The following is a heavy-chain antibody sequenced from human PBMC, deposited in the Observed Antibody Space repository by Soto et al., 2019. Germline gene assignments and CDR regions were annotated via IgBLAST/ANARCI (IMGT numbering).Heavy chain of an antibody. J-gene: IGHJ4*02. Sequence: QLQVQESGPGLVKPSETLSLTCTVSGGSISSSSYHGAWIRQPPGKGLEWMGSIYYGGSAYYDPALQGRLTLSVDTSKTQFSRELSSVAAADTAVYYCARHKEGQFGGVYLIMFDSWGQGTLVTVSS. D-gene: IGHD3-16*01. CDR2: IYYGGSA. CDR1: GGSISSSSYH. CDR3: ARHKEGQFGGVYLIMFDS. V-gene: IGHV4-39*01.